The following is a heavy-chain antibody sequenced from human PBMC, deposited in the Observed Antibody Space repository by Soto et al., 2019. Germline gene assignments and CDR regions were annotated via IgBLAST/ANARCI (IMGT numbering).Heavy chain of an antibody. V-gene: IGHV3-23*01. D-gene: IGHD3-10*01. CDR2: ISDSGGDT. CDR3: ARGSKESYPGSRIFDF. CDR1: GYSFTNYW. J-gene: IGHJ4*02. Sequence: GESLKISCKGSGYSFTNYWIGWVRQAPGEGLEWVSIISDSGGDTKYADSVRGRFTISRDNSKNSLYVQMSSLRAEDSAVYYCARGSKESYPGSRIFDFWGRGTLVTVSS.